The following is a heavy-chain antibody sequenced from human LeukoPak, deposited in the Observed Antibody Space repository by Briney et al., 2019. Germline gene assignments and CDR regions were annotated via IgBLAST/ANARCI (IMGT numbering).Heavy chain of an antibody. CDR3: ARDDQNYDFWSGYSYYYYGMDV. Sequence: ASVKASCKASGYTFTSYAMNWVRQAPGQGLEWMGWINTNTGNPTYAQGFTGRFVFSLDTSVSTAYLQISSLKAEDTAVYYCARDDQNYDFWSGYSYYYYGMDVWGQGTTVTVSS. D-gene: IGHD3-3*01. J-gene: IGHJ6*02. CDR1: GYTFTSYA. CDR2: INTNTGNP. V-gene: IGHV7-4-1*02.